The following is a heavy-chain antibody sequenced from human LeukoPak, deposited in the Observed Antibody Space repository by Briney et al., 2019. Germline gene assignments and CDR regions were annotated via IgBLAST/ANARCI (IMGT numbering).Heavy chain of an antibody. CDR3: AKVEYYYGSGSTPYFDY. D-gene: IGHD3-10*01. CDR2: ISGSGGST. CDR1: GFTFSSYG. V-gene: IGHV3-23*01. Sequence: GGTLRLSCAASGFTFSSYGMSWVRQAPGKGLEWVSAISGSGGSTYYADSVKGRFTISRDNSKNTLYLQMNSLRAEDTAVYYCAKVEYYYGSGSTPYFDYWGQGTLVTVSS. J-gene: IGHJ4*02.